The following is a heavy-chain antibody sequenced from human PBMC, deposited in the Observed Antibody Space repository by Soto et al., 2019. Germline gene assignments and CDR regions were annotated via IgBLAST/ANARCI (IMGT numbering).Heavy chain of an antibody. CDR1: GASISSGDYY. D-gene: IGHD6-19*01. V-gene: IGHV4-30-4*01. J-gene: IGHJ4*02. CDR2: IYYSGTT. CDR3: ARDGRIAVAATDF. Sequence: TLSLTCAVSGASISSGDYYWSWIRQPPGKGLEWIGYIYYSGTTYYNPSLRTRLTISVDTSKNQFSLRLSSVTAADTAVYYCARDGRIAVAATDFWGQGTPVTVYS.